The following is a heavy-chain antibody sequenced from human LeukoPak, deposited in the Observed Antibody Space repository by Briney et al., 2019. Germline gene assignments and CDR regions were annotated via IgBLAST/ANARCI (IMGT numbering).Heavy chain of an antibody. J-gene: IGHJ4*02. CDR1: GGSFSGYY. CDR2: INLGGNT. D-gene: IGHD3-10*01. V-gene: IGHV4-34*01. CDR3: TTRNSVGYYIDY. Sequence: SETLSLTCAVYGGSFSGYYRSWIRQPPGKGLEWIGEINLGGNTNYNPSLKSRVTISVDTSKNHFSLKLTSVTAADTAVYYCTTRNSVGYYIDYWGQGTLVSVSS.